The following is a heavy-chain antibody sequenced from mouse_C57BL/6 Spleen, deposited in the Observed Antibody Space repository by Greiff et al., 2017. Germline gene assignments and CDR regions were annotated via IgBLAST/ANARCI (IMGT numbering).Heavy chain of an antibody. V-gene: IGHV1-69*01. CDR2: IDPSDSYT. CDR3: ARFYDGYAMDY. J-gene: IGHJ4*01. Sequence: QVQLQQPGAELVMPGASVKLSCKASGYTFTSYWMHWVKQRPGQGLEWIGEIDPSDSYTNYNQKFKGQSTLTVDKSSSTACMQLSSLTSEDSAVYYCARFYDGYAMDYWGQGTSVTVSS. D-gene: IGHD2-3*01. CDR1: GYTFTSYW.